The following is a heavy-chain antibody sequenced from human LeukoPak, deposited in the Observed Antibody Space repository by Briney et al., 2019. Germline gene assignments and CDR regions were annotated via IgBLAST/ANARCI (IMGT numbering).Heavy chain of an antibody. Sequence: PGGSLRLSCAASGFTFSSYWMSWVRQAPGKGLEWVANIKQDGSEKYYVDSVKGRFTISRDNAKNSLYLQMNSLRAEDTAVYYCARSLGYCSAGSCFPFDYWGQGTLVTVSS. D-gene: IGHD2-15*01. CDR3: ARSLGYCSAGSCFPFDY. CDR1: GFTFSSYW. V-gene: IGHV3-7*05. J-gene: IGHJ4*02. CDR2: IKQDGSEK.